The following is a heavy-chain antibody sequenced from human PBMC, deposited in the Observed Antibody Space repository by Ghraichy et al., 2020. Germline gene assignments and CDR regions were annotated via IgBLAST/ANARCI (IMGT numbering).Heavy chain of an antibody. CDR1: GGSFSGYY. Sequence: TLSLTCAVYGGSFSGYYWSWIRQPPGKGLEWIGEINHSGSTNYNPSLKSRVTISVDTSKNQFSLKLSSVTAADTAVYYCARRTSPRPWVYWGQGTLVTVSS. J-gene: IGHJ4*02. V-gene: IGHV4-34*01. CDR3: ARRTSPRPWVY. CDR2: INHSGST. D-gene: IGHD6-6*01.